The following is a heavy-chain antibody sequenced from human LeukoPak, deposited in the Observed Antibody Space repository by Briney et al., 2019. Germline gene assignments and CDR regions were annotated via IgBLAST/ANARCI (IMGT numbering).Heavy chain of an antibody. CDR3: AKGTGASAWLADY. D-gene: IGHD6-19*01. CDR2: ISGSGGST. J-gene: IGHJ4*02. Sequence: PGGSLRLSCAASGYTFSSYAMSWVRQAPGKGLEWVSAISGSGGSTYYADSVGGRFTIYRDSAKNSVYLQMNNLRAEDTAVYYCAKGTGASAWLADYWGQGTLVTVSS. V-gene: IGHV3-23*01. CDR1: GYTFSSYA.